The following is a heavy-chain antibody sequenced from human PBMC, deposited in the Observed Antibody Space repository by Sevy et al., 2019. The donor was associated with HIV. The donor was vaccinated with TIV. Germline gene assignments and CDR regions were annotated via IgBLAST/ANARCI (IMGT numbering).Heavy chain of an antibody. D-gene: IGHD6-13*01. CDR1: GYSFSSYA. V-gene: IGHV3-23*01. CDR3: ARPSPRIAAAASAFYDN. CDR2: INGRGGST. Sequence: GGSLRLSCVVSGYSFSSYAISWVRQAPGKGLEWVSTINGRGGSTYYADSLKGRFTIARDNPMNTRFLQMINLRVDDTAIYYCARPSPRIAAAASAFYDNWGQGTLVTVSS. J-gene: IGHJ4*02.